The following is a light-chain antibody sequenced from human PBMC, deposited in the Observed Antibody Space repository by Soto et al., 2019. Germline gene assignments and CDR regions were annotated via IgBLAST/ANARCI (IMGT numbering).Light chain of an antibody. CDR2: DAS. CDR1: QTVRNNY. V-gene: IGKV3-20*01. J-gene: IGKJ4*01. Sequence: EFVLTQSPGTLSLSPGERATLSCRASQTVRNNYLAWYQQKPGQAPRLLIYDASSRATGIPDRSSGGGSGTDFTLTISRLETEDFAVYYCQQFSSYPLTFGGGTKVEIK. CDR3: QQFSSYPLT.